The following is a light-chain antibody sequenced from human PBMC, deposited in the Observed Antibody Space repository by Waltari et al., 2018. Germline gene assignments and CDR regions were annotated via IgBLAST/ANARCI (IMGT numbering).Light chain of an antibody. CDR2: DAS. CDR1: QSVSSY. V-gene: IGKV3-11*01. J-gene: IGKJ4*01. CDR3: QQRSNWLT. Sequence: MVLTQSPATLTSSPGERATLPCRASQSVSSYLAWYQQKPGQAPRLLIYDASNRATGIPARFSGSGSATDFTLTISSLEPEDFAVYYCQQRSNWLTFGGGTKVEIK.